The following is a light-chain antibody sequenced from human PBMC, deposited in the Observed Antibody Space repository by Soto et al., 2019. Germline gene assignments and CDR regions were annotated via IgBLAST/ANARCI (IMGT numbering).Light chain of an antibody. CDR2: GAS. J-gene: IGKJ1*01. CDR1: QSVSSSW. Sequence: EIVLTQSPGTLSLSPGERATLSCRASQSVSSSWLAWYQQTPGQAPRLLIYGASSRATGIPDRFSGSGSGTDFTLTISRLEPEDSAVFYCQQYGSSPWTFGQGTKVEIK. V-gene: IGKV3-20*01. CDR3: QQYGSSPWT.